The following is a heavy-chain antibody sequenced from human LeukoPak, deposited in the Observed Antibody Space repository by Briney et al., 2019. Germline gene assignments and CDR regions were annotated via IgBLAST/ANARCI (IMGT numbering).Heavy chain of an antibody. J-gene: IGHJ4*02. CDR3: ASVDTAMVSDY. V-gene: IGHV4-61*01. D-gene: IGHD5-18*01. CDR2: THYSGST. CDR1: GGSVSSSSYY. Sequence: SETLSLTCTVSGGSVSSSSYYWSWIRQPPGKGLEWIGYTHYSGSTNYNPSLKSRVTISVDTSKNQFSLRLISVTAADTAVYYCASVDTAMVSDYWGQGTLVTVSS.